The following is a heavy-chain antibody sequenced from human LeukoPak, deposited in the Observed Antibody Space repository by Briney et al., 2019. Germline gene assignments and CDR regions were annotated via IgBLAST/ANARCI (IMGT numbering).Heavy chain of an antibody. CDR2: INPSGGST. D-gene: IGHD6-19*01. CDR1: GYTFTNYY. CDR3: ASAAVAGSRGEFDY. Sequence: ASVKVSCKASGYTFTNYYIHWVRQAPGQGLEWMGIINPSGGSTSYAQKFQGRVTMTRDMSTSTVYMELSSLRSEDTAVYYCASAAVAGSRGEFDYWGQGTLVTVSS. V-gene: IGHV1-46*01. J-gene: IGHJ4*02.